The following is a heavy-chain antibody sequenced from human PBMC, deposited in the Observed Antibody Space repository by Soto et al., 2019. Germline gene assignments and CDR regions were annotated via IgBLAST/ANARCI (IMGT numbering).Heavy chain of an antibody. CDR2: ISAYNGNT. J-gene: IGHJ5*02. CDR3: ARDQVRAIVVVPAAAPGWFDP. D-gene: IGHD2-2*01. CDR1: GYTFTSYG. V-gene: IGHV1-18*01. Sequence: ASVKVSCKASGYTFTSYGISWVRQAPGQGLEWMGWISAYNGNTNYAQKLQGRVTMTTDTSTSTAYTELRSLRSDDTAVYYCARDQVRAIVVVPAAAPGWFDPWGQGTLVTVSS.